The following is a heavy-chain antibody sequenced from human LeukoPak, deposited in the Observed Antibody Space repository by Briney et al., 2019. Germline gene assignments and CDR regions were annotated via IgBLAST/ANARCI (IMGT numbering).Heavy chain of an antibody. CDR3: ARLQSGYYYYMDV. CDR1: GGSISSYY. J-gene: IGHJ6*03. D-gene: IGHD4-11*01. CDR2: IYYSGST. V-gene: IGHV4-59*12. Sequence: SETLSLTCTVSGGSISSYYWSWIRQPPGKGLEWIGYIYYSGSTNYNPSLKSRVTISVDTSKNQFSLKLSSVTAADTAVYYCARLQSGYYYYMDVWGKGTTVTVSS.